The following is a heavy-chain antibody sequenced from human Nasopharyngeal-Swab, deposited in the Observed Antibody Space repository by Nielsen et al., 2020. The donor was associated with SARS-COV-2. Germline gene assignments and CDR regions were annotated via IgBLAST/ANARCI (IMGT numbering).Heavy chain of an antibody. CDR2: INWNGGST. D-gene: IGHD6-19*01. V-gene: IGHV3-20*04. CDR1: GFTFDDYG. CDR3: ANLDPVAGTFYYMDV. Sequence: GESLKISCAASGFTFDDYGMSWVRQAPGKGLEWVSGINWNGGSTGYADSVKGRFTISRDNAKNSLYLQMNSLRAEDTALYYCANLDPVAGTFYYMDVWGKGTTVTVSS. J-gene: IGHJ6*03.